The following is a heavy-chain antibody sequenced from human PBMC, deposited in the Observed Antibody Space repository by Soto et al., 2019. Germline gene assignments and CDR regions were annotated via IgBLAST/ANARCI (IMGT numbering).Heavy chain of an antibody. V-gene: IGHV3-23*01. Sequence: EVQLLESGGSLVQPGGSLRLSCAASGFTFSTFAMNWVRQAPGEGREWVSSISGSGGNTKYAASVKGRVTMSRDNSKNTLYLQMNTLRAEDTAVYYCAKCDVLMTTSGGWGNWFDPWGQGTLVIVSS. D-gene: IGHD3-10*01. CDR2: ISGSGGNT. J-gene: IGHJ5*02. CDR3: AKCDVLMTTSGGWGNWFDP. CDR1: GFTFSTFA.